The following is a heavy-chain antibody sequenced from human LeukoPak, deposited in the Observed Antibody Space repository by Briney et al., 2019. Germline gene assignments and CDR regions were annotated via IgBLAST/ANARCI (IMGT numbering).Heavy chain of an antibody. D-gene: IGHD2-2*01. J-gene: IGHJ4*02. Sequence: GSLKLSCAASGFTFSGPAIHWVRQASGKGLEWVGRIRDKANSYATAYIASVKGRFTISRDDSKNTAYLQMSSLKTEDTAVYYCTRWDCTTTGCYPFDYWGQGTLVTVSS. CDR3: TRWDCTTTGCYPFDY. V-gene: IGHV3-73*01. CDR2: IRDKANSYAT. CDR1: GFTFSGPA.